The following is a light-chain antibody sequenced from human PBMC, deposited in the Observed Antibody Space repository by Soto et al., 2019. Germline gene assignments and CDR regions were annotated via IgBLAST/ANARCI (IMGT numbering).Light chain of an antibody. Sequence: QSALTQPASVSGSPGQSITISCTGASSDIGGYNYVSWYQQHPGKASKLMIYDVTKWPSGVSHRFSGSKSGNTASLTISGLQPEDEADYYCSSYTSSSTLVFGGGTKLTVL. CDR2: DVT. V-gene: IGLV2-14*01. CDR1: SSDIGGYNY. J-gene: IGLJ2*01. CDR3: SSYTSSSTLV.